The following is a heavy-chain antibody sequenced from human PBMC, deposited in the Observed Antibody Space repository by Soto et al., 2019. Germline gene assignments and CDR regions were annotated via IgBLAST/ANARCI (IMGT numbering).Heavy chain of an antibody. CDR3: ARDPSYYDMPAAEDAFDI. D-gene: IGHD3-9*01. V-gene: IGHV3-66*01. J-gene: IGHJ3*02. CDR1: GFTVSSNY. CDR2: IYSGGST. Sequence: GGSLRLSCAASGFTVSSNYMSWVRQAPGKGLEWVSVIYSGGSTYYADSVKGRFTISRDNPKNTLYLQMNSLRAEDTAVYYCARDPSYYDMPAAEDAFDISGQGTMVTVSS.